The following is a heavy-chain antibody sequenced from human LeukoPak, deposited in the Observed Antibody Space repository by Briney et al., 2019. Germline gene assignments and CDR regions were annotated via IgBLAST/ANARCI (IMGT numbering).Heavy chain of an antibody. CDR2: INPNSGGT. J-gene: IGHJ4*02. V-gene: IGHV1-2*02. D-gene: IGHD3-22*01. CDR1: GYTFTGYY. CDR3: ARDQGGYYYLLVHAFDY. Sequence: GASVKVSCKASGYTFTGYYMHWVRQAPGQGLEWIGWINPNSGGTNYAQKFQGRVTMTRDTSISTAYMELSRLRSDDTAVYYCARDQGGYYYLLVHAFDYWGQGTLVTVSS.